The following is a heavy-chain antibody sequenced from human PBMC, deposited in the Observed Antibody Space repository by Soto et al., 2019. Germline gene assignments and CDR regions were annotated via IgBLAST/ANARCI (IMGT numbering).Heavy chain of an antibody. J-gene: IGHJ6*02. D-gene: IGHD2-2*01. Sequence: ASVKVSCKASGYTFSSYGVTWVRQAPGQGLEWMGWISAYNGNTNNAQNVQGRVTMTTDRSTKTTHMELRRLTSDDTAVYYCASTQGSGYCSSATCRTGMDVWGQGTTVTVSS. CDR2: ISAYNGNT. V-gene: IGHV1-18*01. CDR3: ASTQGSGYCSSATCRTGMDV. CDR1: GYTFSSYG.